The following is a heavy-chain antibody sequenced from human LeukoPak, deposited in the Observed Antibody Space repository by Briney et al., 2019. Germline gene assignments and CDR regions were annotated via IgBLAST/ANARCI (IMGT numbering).Heavy chain of an antibody. J-gene: IGHJ5*02. CDR3: TRRANGRRYNWFDT. V-gene: IGHV1-18*01. CDR2: ISAYNGNT. Sequence: ASVKVSCKASGYTFTSYGISWVRQAPGQGLEWMGWISAYNGNTNCAQKLQGRVTMTTDTSTSTAYMELSSLRSDDTAVYYCTRRANGRRYNWFDTWGQGTLVTVSS. D-gene: IGHD2-8*01. CDR1: GYTFTSYG.